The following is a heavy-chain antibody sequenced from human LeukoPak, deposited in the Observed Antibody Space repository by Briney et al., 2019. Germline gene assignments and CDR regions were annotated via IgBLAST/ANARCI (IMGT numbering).Heavy chain of an antibody. CDR1: GGSISSYY. CDR2: IYYSGST. Sequence: SETLSLTCTVSGGSISSYYWSWIRQPPGKGLEWIGYIYYSGSTNYNPSLKSRVTISVDTSKNQFSLKLSSVTAADPAVYYWARYEVVAATRGNHYYYGVDVWGQGTTVTVSS. V-gene: IGHV4-59*08. D-gene: IGHD2-15*01. J-gene: IGHJ6*02. CDR3: ARYEVVAATRGNHYYYGVDV.